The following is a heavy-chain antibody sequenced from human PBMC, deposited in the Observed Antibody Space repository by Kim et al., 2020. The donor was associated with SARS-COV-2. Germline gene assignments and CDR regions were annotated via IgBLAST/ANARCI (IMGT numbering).Heavy chain of an antibody. CDR3: AKDMGYSSSWYGTSISPHMDV. Sequence: GGSLRLSCAASGFTFDDYAMHWVRQAPGKGLEWVSGITWNSGSIGYADSVKGRFTISRDNAKNSPYLQMNSLRAEDTALYYCAKDMGYSSSWYGTSISPHMDVWGKGTTVTVSS. V-gene: IGHV3-9*01. CDR2: ITWNSGSI. J-gene: IGHJ6*03. CDR1: GFTFDDYA. D-gene: IGHD6-13*01.